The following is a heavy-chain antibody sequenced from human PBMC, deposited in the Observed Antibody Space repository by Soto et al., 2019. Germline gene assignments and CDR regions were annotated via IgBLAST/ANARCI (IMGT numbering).Heavy chain of an antibody. CDR2: ILYSGTT. J-gene: IGHJ4*02. CDR3: ARKGALDY. D-gene: IGHD3-16*01. CDR1: GGSISSGDYY. Sequence: QVQLQESGPGLVKPSQTLSLTCTVSGGSISSGDYYWSWIRQPPGKGLEWIGYILYSGTTNYDPSLESRLTISVATSKKQFSLQLTSVTAADAAVYYCARKGALDYWGRGTLVTVSS. V-gene: IGHV4-30-4*01.